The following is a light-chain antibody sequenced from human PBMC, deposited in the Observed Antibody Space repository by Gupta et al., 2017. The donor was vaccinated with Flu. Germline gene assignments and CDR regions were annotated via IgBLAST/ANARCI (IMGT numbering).Light chain of an antibody. J-gene: IGKJ1*01. CDR1: QSVSSY. CDR3: QQYNNWQQT. Sequence: PSSLSVSPGERATLSCRASQSVSSYLAWYQQKPGQAPRLLIYGASTRATGIPARFSGSGSGTEFTFTISSLQSEDFAVYYCQQYNNWQQTFGQGTKVEVK. CDR2: GAS. V-gene: IGKV3-15*01.